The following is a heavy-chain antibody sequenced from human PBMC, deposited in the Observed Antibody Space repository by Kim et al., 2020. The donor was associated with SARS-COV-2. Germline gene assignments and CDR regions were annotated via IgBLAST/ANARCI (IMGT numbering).Heavy chain of an antibody. Sequence: TRYSPTFQGQVTISADKSISTAYLQWSSLKASDTAMYYCARLIHPYYFDYWGQGTLVTVSS. V-gene: IGHV5-51*01. J-gene: IGHJ4*02. D-gene: IGHD3-16*01. CDR2: T. CDR3: ARLIHPYYFDY.